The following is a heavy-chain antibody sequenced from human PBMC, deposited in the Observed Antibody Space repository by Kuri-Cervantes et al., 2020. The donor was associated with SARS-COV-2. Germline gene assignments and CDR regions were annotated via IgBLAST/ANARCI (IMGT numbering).Heavy chain of an antibody. Sequence: ASVKVSCKASGYTFTIYGISWVRQAPGQGLEWMGWISAYNGNTNYAQKLQGRVTMTTDTSTSTAYMELRSLRSDDTAVYYCARVPYSPLRRDDYYYDSSVPWYYYYGMDVWGQGTTVTVS. D-gene: IGHD3-22*01. CDR2: ISAYNGNT. CDR1: GYTFTIYG. V-gene: IGHV1-18*04. J-gene: IGHJ6*02. CDR3: ARVPYSPLRRDDYYYDSSVPWYYYYGMDV.